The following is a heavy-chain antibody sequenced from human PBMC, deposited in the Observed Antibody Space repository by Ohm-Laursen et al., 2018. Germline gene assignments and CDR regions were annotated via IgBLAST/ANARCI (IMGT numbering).Heavy chain of an antibody. CDR3: AKNSSGYYLKY. CDR2: ISGSGDIT. CDR1: GFTFSSYE. Sequence: GSLRLSCSASGFTFSSYEMNWVRQAPGKGLEWVSAISGSGDITYYGNSVKGRFTISRDNSKNTLHLQMNSLRAEDTAVYYCAKNSSGYYLKYWGQGTLVTVSS. D-gene: IGHD3-22*01. V-gene: IGHV3-23*01. J-gene: IGHJ4*02.